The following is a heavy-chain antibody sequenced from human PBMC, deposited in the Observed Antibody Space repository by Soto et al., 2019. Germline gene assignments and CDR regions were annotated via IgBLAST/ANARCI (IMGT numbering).Heavy chain of an antibody. V-gene: IGHV3-30*03. Sequence: QAQLVESGGGVVQPGRSLRLSCAASGFTFSSYGMHWVRQAPGTGLEWVAVISYDGGLQHYADSVKGRFTISRDNSKNMVLLQMHSLRAEDTAVYYCVSDRGYGHASVPYSWGPGTLVSVSS. D-gene: IGHD5-18*01. CDR3: VSDRGYGHASVPYS. CDR2: ISYDGGLQ. J-gene: IGHJ4*02. CDR1: GFTFSSYG.